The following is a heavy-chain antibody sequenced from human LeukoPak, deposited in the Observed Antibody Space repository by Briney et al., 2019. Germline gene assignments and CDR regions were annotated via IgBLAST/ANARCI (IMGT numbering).Heavy chain of an antibody. CDR1: GYTFTSYD. CDR3: ARGYCSRTRCSHWFDP. CDR2: INANSGNT. D-gene: IGHD2-2*01. J-gene: IGHJ5*02. V-gene: IGHV1-8*01. Sequence: GGSVKVSCKASGYTFTSYDMNWVRQAPGQGLEWMGWINANSGNTGYAQTFQGRVTITRNTSINTAYMELSSLRAEDTAVYYCARGYCSRTRCSHWFDPWGQGTLVTVSS.